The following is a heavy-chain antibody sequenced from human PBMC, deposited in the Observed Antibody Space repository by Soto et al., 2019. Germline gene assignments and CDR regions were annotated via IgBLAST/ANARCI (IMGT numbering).Heavy chain of an antibody. CDR1: GFTFSSYA. CDR2: ISGSGGST. V-gene: IGHV3-23*01. D-gene: IGHD3-9*01. Sequence: GSLRLSCAASGFTFSSYAMSWVRQAPGKGLEWVSAISGSGGSTYYADSVKGRFTISRDNSKNTLYLQMNSLRAEDTAVYYCAKGGPYYDILTGYQYYFDYWGQGTLVTVSS. J-gene: IGHJ4*02. CDR3: AKGGPYYDILTGYQYYFDY.